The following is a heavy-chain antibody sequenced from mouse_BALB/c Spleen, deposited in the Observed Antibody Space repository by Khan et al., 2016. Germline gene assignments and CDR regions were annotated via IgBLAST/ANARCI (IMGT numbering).Heavy chain of an antibody. J-gene: IGHJ2*01. Sequence: IQLVQSGPELVKPGASVKISCKASGYSFTGYFMNWVMQSHGKSLEWIGRINPHIGETLYNQKFKGKATLTVDESSRTAHRGVWSLASEDSTVYYCARRYGSDLDYWGQGTTLTVSS. CDR2: INPHIGET. CDR3: ARRYGSDLDY. D-gene: IGHD1-1*01. CDR1: GYSFTGYF. V-gene: IGHV1-20*02.